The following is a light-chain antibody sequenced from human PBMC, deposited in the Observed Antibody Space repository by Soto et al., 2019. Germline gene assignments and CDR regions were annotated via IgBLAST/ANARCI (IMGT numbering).Light chain of an antibody. CDR1: QDISNY. V-gene: IGKV1-33*01. Sequence: DIQMTQSPSSLSASVGDRVTITCQASQDISNYLSWYQQKPGTAPKLLIYDASNLETGVPSRFSGSGSGTDFTFTIRSLQHEDIATYYCQQYGNLPITFGQGTRLEIK. J-gene: IGKJ5*01. CDR3: QQYGNLPIT. CDR2: DAS.